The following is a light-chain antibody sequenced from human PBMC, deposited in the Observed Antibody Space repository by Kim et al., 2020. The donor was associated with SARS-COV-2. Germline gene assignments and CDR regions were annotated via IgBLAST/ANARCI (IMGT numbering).Light chain of an antibody. J-gene: IGLJ1*01. V-gene: IGLV1-36*01. CDR2: DDD. CDR3: AACDDSKNGFV. CDR1: SSNGGNKS. Sequence: ATLCGSGSSSNGGNKSVNWYQQLPGKAPKLLIHDDDQLPSGVPDRFSGSKSGTSASLAISGLQSEDEADYYCAACDDSKNGFVFGSGTKVTVL.